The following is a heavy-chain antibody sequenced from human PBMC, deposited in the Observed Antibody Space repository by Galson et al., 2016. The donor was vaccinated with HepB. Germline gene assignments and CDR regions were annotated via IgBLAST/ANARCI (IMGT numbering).Heavy chain of an antibody. Sequence: CAISGDSVSSNRANWYWIRQSPSRGLEWLGRTYYRSKWYNDYAVSVKNRITINPDTSKNQFSLQLNFVIPDDTAIYYCARLTGAPGEYYFDYWGQGTLVTVSS. CDR2: TYYRSKWYN. CDR3: ARLTGAPGEYYFDY. V-gene: IGHV6-1*01. CDR1: GDSVSSNRAN. J-gene: IGHJ4*02. D-gene: IGHD7-27*01.